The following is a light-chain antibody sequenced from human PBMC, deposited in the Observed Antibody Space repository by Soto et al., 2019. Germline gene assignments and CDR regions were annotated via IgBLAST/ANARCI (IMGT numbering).Light chain of an antibody. J-gene: IGKJ2*01. CDR1: QNVGNS. V-gene: IGKV3-15*01. Sequence: EIVMTQSPATLSVSPGERATLSCRASQNVGNSLAWYQQKPGQAPRLLIYGATTRATGIPARFSGSGSGTDFTLTISSLQSEDVAVYYCQHYNNWPPSTFGQGTKVEIK. CDR3: QHYNNWPPST. CDR2: GAT.